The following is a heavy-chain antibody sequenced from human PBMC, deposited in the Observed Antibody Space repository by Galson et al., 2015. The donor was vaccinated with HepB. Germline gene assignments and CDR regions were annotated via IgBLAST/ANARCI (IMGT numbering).Heavy chain of an antibody. D-gene: IGHD3-10*01. V-gene: IGHV3-48*03. CDR3: ARGAKEFFFDP. J-gene: IGHJ5*02. CDR2: ISSSGDTL. Sequence: SLRLSCAASGFSFSSYEMNWVRQAPGEGLEWVSYISSSGDTLYYADSLRGRFTISRDNAKNSLYLQMNSLRAEDTAVYYCARGAKEFFFDPWGQGTLVTVSS. CDR1: GFSFSSYE.